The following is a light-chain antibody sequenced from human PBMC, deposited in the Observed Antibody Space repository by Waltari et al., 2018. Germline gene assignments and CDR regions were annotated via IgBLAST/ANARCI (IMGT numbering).Light chain of an antibody. CDR3: QQYNSSPIT. V-gene: IGKV1-5*03. J-gene: IGKJ5*01. CDR2: KAS. Sequence: DIQMTQSPSTLFASVGDRVTITCRASQSISSWLAWYQQKPGKAPKLLIYKASSLESGVPSRFSGSGSGTEFTLTISSLQPDDFATYYCQQYNSSPITFGQGTRLEIK. CDR1: QSISSW.